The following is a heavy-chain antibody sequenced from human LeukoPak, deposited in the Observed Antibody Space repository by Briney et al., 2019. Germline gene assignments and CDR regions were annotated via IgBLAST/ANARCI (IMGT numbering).Heavy chain of an antibody. CDR3: ARAYYYDTVVVAFDI. J-gene: IGHJ3*02. CDR1: GSSMNLYS. D-gene: IGHD3-22*01. V-gene: IGHV4-59*12. CDR2: MYYSGTT. Sequence: SETLSLTCSVSGSSMNLYSWNWIRQSPGKGLEWIAYMYYSGTTNYNPSLENRAAISLDLSRHQFSLRLNSVTAADTAVYYCARAYYYDTVVVAFDIWGQGTMVTVSS.